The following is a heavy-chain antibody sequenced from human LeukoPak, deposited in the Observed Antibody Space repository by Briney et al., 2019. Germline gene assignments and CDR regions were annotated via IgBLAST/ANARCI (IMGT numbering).Heavy chain of an antibody. CDR3: ARDYFWSGYYYYMDV. V-gene: IGHV4-61*02. CDR1: GGSISSGSYY. Sequence: PSETLSLTCTVSGGSISSGSYYWSWIRQPAGKGLEWIGRIYTSGSTNYNPSLKSRVTISVDTSKNQFSLKLSSVTAADTAVYYCARDYFWSGYYYYMDVWGKGTTVTVSS. J-gene: IGHJ6*03. CDR2: IYTSGST. D-gene: IGHD3-3*01.